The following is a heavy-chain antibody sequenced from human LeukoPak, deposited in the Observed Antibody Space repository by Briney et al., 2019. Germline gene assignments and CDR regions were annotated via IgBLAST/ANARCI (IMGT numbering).Heavy chain of an antibody. V-gene: IGHV3-66*01. J-gene: IGHJ4*02. D-gene: IGHD2-2*01. CDR2: VYIDGST. CDR3: ARDEMPAPFTY. CDR1: GCTVSSNH. Sequence: PGGSLRLSCAASGCTVSSNHMSWVRQAPGKGLEWVSMVYIDGSTYYTDSVKGRFTISRDDSKNTIFLQMNTLGAEDTAAYYCARDEMPAPFTYWGQGTLVTVSS.